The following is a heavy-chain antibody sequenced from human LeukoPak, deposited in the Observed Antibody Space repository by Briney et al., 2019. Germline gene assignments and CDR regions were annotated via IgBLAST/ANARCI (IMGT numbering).Heavy chain of an antibody. Sequence: GGSLRLSCAPSGFIFSSSAMSWVRQAPGKGLEWVSSISDTGGITYYVDSVKGRFTCSRDNSKNTLYLQMNSLRAEDTAVYYCARLRSFSYFDYWGQGTLVTVSS. J-gene: IGHJ4*02. CDR2: ISDTGGIT. CDR3: ARLRSFSYFDY. V-gene: IGHV3-23*01. CDR1: GFIFSSSA. D-gene: IGHD5-12*01.